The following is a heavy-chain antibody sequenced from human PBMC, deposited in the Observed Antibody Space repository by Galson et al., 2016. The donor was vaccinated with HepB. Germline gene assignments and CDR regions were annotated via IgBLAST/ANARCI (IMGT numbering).Heavy chain of an antibody. CDR1: GVTVSSEY. CDR3: ATVGGSSYGRRSDPFDI. J-gene: IGHJ3*02. CDR2: IYIGGNT. Sequence: SLRLSCATSGVTVSSEYMTWVRQAPGKGLEWVSLIYIGGNTYYADSVRGRFTISRDTSKKIPYLQMNYLRVDDTALYSCATVGGSSYGRRSDPFDIWGQGTMVTVSS. V-gene: IGHV3-53*01. D-gene: IGHD5-18*01.